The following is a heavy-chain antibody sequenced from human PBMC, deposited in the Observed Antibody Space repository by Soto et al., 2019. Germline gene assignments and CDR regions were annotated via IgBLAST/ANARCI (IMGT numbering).Heavy chain of an antibody. D-gene: IGHD4-17*01. V-gene: IGHV3-74*01. CDR1: GLTFSSYW. CDR3: ALSHTVKTDY. Sequence: EVQLVESGGGLVQPGGSLRLSCAASGLTFSSYWMHWVRQAPGKGLVWVSRIKSDGSNTSYADSVKGQFTISRDNGKNTLYLKMNSLRAEDTAVYYCALSHTVKTDYWGQGTLVTLCS. CDR2: IKSDGSNT. J-gene: IGHJ4*02.